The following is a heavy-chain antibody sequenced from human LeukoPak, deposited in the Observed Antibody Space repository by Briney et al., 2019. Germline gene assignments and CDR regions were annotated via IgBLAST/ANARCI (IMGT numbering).Heavy chain of an antibody. V-gene: IGHV3-74*01. CDR1: GFDLWRYA. Sequence: GGSLRLSCAGSGFDLWRYAMSWVRQAPGKGLVWVSRINTDGMSTTYADSVRGRFTISRDNAMNTVYLQMNSLRAEDTAVYYCASPLPVTTGLHCWGQGILVTVSS. D-gene: IGHD4-11*01. J-gene: IGHJ4*02. CDR2: INTDGMST. CDR3: ASPLPVTTGLHC.